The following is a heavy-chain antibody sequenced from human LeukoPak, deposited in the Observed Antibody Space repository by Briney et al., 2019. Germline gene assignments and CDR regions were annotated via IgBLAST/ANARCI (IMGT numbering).Heavy chain of an antibody. CDR3: ARGPGGSGSYSDY. CDR1: GFTVSSNY. Sequence: GGSLRLSCAASGFTVSSNYMSWVRQAPGKGLEWVSVIYSGGSTYYADSVKGRFTISRDNSKNTVYLQMNSLRAEDTAVYYCARGPGGSGSYSDYWGQGTLVTVSS. J-gene: IGHJ4*02. CDR2: IYSGGST. D-gene: IGHD3-10*01. V-gene: IGHV3-53*01.